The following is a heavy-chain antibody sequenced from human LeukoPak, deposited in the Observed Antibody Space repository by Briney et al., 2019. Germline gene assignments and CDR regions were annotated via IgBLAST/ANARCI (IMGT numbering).Heavy chain of an antibody. CDR2: ISKSGTYI. CDR1: GFTFRDYT. CDR3: ARGITIFGVVTRPDY. Sequence: PGGSRRLSCAASGFTFRDYTMNWVRQAPGKGLEWVSAISKSGTYIKYADSVKGRFTISRDNSKNTLYLQMNSLRAEDTAVYSCARGITIFGVVTRPDYWGQGTLVTVSS. V-gene: IGHV3-21*01. J-gene: IGHJ4*02. D-gene: IGHD3-3*01.